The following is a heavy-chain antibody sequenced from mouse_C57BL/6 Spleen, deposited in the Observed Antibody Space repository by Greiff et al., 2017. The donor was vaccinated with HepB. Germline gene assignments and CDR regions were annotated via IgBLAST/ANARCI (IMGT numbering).Heavy chain of an antibody. CDR3: AIPYGSSNYFDY. Sequence: QVQLKQPGAELVKPGASVKVSCKASGYTFTSYWMHWVKQRPGQGLEWIGTIHPSDSDTNYNQKFKGKATLTVDKSSSTAYMQLSSLTSDDSAVYYCAIPYGSSNYFDYWGQGTTLTVSS. J-gene: IGHJ2*01. V-gene: IGHV1-74*01. CDR2: IHPSDSDT. CDR1: GYTFTSYW. D-gene: IGHD1-1*01.